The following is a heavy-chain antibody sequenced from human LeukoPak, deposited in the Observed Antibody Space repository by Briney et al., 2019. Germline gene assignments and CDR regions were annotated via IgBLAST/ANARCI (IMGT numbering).Heavy chain of an antibody. CDR2: INPSGGST. J-gene: IGHJ6*03. V-gene: IGHV1-46*01. CDR3: ARVFSDSSWYVISLGYYYYYMDV. D-gene: IGHD6-13*01. CDR1: GYTFTSYY. Sequence: ASVKVSCKASGYTFTSYYMHWVRQAPGQGLEWMGIINPSGGSTSYAQKFQGRVTMTRNTSISTAYMELSSLRSEDTAVYYCARVFSDSSWYVISLGYYYYYMDVWGKGTTVTISS.